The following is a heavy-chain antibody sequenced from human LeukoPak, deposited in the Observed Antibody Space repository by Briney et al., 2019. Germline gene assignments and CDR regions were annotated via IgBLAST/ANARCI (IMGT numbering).Heavy chain of an antibody. CDR3: ARSANFLEGLDD. CDR2: VYRGDST. CDR1: GFTVSNNY. V-gene: IGHV3-53*04. Sequence: GGSLRLSCAASGFTVSNNYMTWVRQAPGKGLEWVSVVYRGDSTFYADSVKGRFTTSRHISKNAMYLQMNSLRAEDTAVYYSARSANFLEGLDDWGQGTLVTVSS. J-gene: IGHJ4*02. D-gene: IGHD3-3*01.